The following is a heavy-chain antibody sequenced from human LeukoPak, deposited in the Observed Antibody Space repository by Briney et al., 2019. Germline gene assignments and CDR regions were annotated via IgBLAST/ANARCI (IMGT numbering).Heavy chain of an antibody. CDR2: ISSSGSTI. CDR3: ARARFLQGYYYYMDV. V-gene: IGHV3-11*01. J-gene: IGHJ6*03. D-gene: IGHD2-21*01. CDR1: GFTFSDYY. Sequence: GGSLRLSCAASGFTFSDYYMSWIRQAPGKGLEWVSYISSSGSTIYYADSVKGRFTISTDNAKNSLYLQMNSLRAEDTAVYYCARARFLQGYYYYMDVWGKGTTVTVSS.